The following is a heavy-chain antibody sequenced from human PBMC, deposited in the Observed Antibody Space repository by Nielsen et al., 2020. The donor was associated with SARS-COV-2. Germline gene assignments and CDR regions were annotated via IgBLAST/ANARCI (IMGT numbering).Heavy chain of an antibody. V-gene: IGHV5-51*01. J-gene: IGHJ4*02. D-gene: IGHD1-1*01. CDR3: ARAGTGTTEFLDY. CDR1: GYSFTSYW. Sequence: GGSLRLFCKGSGYSFTSYWIGWVRQMPGKGLEWMGIIYPGDSDTRYSPSFQGQVTTSADKSISTAYLQWSSLKASDTAMYYCARAGTGTTEFLDYWGQGTLVTVSS. CDR2: IYPGDSDT.